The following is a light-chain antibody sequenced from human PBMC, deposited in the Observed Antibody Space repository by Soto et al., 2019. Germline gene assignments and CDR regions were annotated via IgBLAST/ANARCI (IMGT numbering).Light chain of an antibody. Sequence: EIVLTQSPATLSLSPGERATLSCRASQSISISLAWYQQKPGQPPRLPIYDASYRATGIPARFSGSGSGTDFTLTISSLEPDDFAVYYCQQRSNWPPWTFGQGTRVEIK. CDR2: DAS. J-gene: IGKJ1*01. CDR1: QSISIS. CDR3: QQRSNWPPWT. V-gene: IGKV3-11*01.